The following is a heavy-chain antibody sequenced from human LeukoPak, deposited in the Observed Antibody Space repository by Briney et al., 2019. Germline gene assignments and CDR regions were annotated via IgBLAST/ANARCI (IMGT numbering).Heavy chain of an antibody. CDR3: ARDRYDFWSGFDY. J-gene: IGHJ4*02. D-gene: IGHD3-3*01. CDR1: GFTFSSYS. V-gene: IGHV3-21*01. Sequence: PGGSLRLSCAASGFTFSSYSMNWVRQAPGKGLEWVSSISSSSSYIYYADSVKGRFTTSRDNAKNSLYLQMNSLRAEDTAVYYCARDRYDFWSGFDYWGQGTLVTVSS. CDR2: ISSSSSYI.